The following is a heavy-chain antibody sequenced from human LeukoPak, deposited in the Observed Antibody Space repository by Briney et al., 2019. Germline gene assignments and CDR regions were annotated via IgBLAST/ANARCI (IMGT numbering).Heavy chain of an antibody. J-gene: IGHJ4*02. CDR1: GFTFNNAW. V-gene: IGHV3-15*01. CDR3: TTDLGDYGDYIRE. Sequence: GGSLRLSCAASGFTFNNAWMSWIRQVPGKGLEWVGRIKSRSAGGTIDYPALVKGRFIISRDDSKNMLYLQMNSLKTEDTAAYYCTTDLGDYGDYIREWGQGTLVTVSS. CDR2: IKSRSAGGTI. D-gene: IGHD4-17*01.